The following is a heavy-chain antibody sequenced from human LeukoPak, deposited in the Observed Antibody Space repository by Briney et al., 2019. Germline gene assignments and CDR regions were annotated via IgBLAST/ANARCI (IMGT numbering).Heavy chain of an antibody. CDR3: ARLPYYYYAMDV. CDR2: IYYSGIT. Sequence: SETLSLTCTVSGDSINSHYWSWIRQPPGKGLEWIGYIYYSGITYYNPSLWSRVTISVDTSKKQFSLKLSSVTAADTAVYYCARLPYYYYAMDVWGQGTTVTVSS. J-gene: IGHJ6*02. CDR1: GDSINSHY. V-gene: IGHV4-59*11.